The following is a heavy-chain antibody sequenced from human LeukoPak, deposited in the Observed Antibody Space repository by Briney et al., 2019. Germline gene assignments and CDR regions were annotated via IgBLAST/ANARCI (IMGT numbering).Heavy chain of an antibody. CDR1: GGSFSGYY. D-gene: IGHD3-22*01. J-gene: IGHJ4*02. CDR2: IYYSGSA. V-gene: IGHV4-31*11. Sequence: TSETLSLTCAVYGGSFSGYYWSWIRQHPGKGLEWIGYIYYSGSAYYNPSLKSRVTISVDTSKNQFSLKLSSVTAADTAVYYCASTNLNYYDSSGNFDYWGQGTLATVSS. CDR3: ASTNLNYYDSSGNFDY.